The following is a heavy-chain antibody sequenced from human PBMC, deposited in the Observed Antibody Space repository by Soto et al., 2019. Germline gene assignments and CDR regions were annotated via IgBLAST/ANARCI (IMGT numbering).Heavy chain of an antibody. J-gene: IGHJ4*02. CDR2: VSYDGGIK. D-gene: IGHD6-19*01. CDR1: GFIFSGFP. V-gene: IGHV3-30-3*01. CDR3: ARESDSSGYFDY. Sequence: PGGSLRLSCAASGFIFSGFPMHWVRQAPGKGLEWVAVVSYDGGIKYYTDSVKGRFTISRDNSNNILYVQMNSLRAEDSAVYHCARESDSSGYFDYWGRGTLVTVSS.